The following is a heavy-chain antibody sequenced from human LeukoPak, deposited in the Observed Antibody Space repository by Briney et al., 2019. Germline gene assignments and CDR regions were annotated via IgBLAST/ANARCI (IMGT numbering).Heavy chain of an antibody. J-gene: IGHJ5*02. CDR3: TTVANRRFDP. Sequence: GGSLRLSCAASGFTFSNAWMSWVRQAPGKGLEGVGRIKGKSDGGKTDYAAPVKGRFTISRDDSKNTLYLQMNSLKTEATAVYYCTTVANRRFDPWGQGTLVTVSS. D-gene: IGHD1-14*01. CDR1: GFTFSNAW. CDR2: IKGKSDGGKT. V-gene: IGHV3-15*01.